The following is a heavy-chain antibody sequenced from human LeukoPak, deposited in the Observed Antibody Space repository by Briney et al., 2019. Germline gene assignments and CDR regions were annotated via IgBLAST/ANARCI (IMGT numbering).Heavy chain of an antibody. Sequence: SETLSLTCTVSGGSISSYYWSWIRQPPEKGLEWIGYIYYSGSTNYNPSLKSRVTISVDTSKNQFSLKLSSVTAADTAVYYCARADSSSWYEDYYYYYMDVWGKGTTVTVSS. D-gene: IGHD6-13*01. J-gene: IGHJ6*03. CDR1: GGSISSYY. V-gene: IGHV4-59*01. CDR3: ARADSSSWYEDYYYYYMDV. CDR2: IYYSGST.